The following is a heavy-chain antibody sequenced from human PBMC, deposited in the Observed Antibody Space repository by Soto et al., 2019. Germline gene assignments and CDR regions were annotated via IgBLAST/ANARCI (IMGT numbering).Heavy chain of an antibody. Sequence: PSETLSLTCTVSGGSISSYYWNWIRQPPGRGLEWIGYISYTGSTNYSPSLKSRVTISSDTSKNQFSLKVNSMTAADTALYYCATQRGHSYGYWFDPWGPGTLVTVSS. D-gene: IGHD5-18*01. CDR2: ISYTGST. V-gene: IGHV4-59*01. J-gene: IGHJ5*02. CDR3: ATQRGHSYGYWFDP. CDR1: GGSISSYY.